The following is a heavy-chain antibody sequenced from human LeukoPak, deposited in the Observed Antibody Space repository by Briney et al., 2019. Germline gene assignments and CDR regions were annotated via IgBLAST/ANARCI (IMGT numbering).Heavy chain of an antibody. CDR2: IYYSGST. Sequence: SETLSLTCTVSGGSISSGSYYWGWIRQPPGKGLEWIGSIYYSGSTYYNPSLKSRVTISVDTSKNQFSLKLSPVTAADTAVYYCARDSYSSSLEYFQHWGQGTLVTVSS. V-gene: IGHV4-39*07. J-gene: IGHJ1*01. CDR3: ARDSYSSSLEYFQH. D-gene: IGHD6-13*01. CDR1: GGSISSGSYY.